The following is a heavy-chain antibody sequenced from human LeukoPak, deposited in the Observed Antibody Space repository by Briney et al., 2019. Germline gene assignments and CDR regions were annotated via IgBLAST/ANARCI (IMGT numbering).Heavy chain of an antibody. D-gene: IGHD3-9*01. J-gene: IGHJ3*02. Sequence: GGSLRLSCTASGFTFSNNGMHWVRQAPGKGLEWVSYISNSGSTIYYADSVKGRFTISRDNAKNSLYLQMNSLRAEDTAVYYCARSLFWDILAPGAFDIWGQGTMVTVSS. V-gene: IGHV3-48*04. CDR1: GFTFSNNG. CDR2: ISNSGSTI. CDR3: ARSLFWDILAPGAFDI.